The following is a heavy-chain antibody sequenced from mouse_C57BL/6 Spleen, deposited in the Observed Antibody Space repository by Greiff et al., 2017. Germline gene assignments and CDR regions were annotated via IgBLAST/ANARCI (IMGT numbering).Heavy chain of an antibody. CDR1: GYTFTDYN. V-gene: IGHV1-22*01. J-gene: IGHJ4*01. CDR3: ARENGFYSMDY. CDR2: INTNHGGT. D-gene: IGHD2-2*01. Sequence: EVKLQQSGPELVKPGASVKMSCKASGYTFTDYNMHWVKQSHGKSLEWIGYINTNHGGTSYNQQFKGKATLTVNQSSSTAYMVLRILTSEDSAVYYCARENGFYSMDYWGQGTSVTVSS.